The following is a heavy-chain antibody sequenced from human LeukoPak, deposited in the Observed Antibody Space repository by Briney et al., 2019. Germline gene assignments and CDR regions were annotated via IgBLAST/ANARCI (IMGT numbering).Heavy chain of an antibody. V-gene: IGHV1-46*01. CDR1: GSTFTSFY. J-gene: IGHJ3*02. Sequence: GASVKVSCKASGSTFTSFYMHWVRQAPGQGLEWMGIINPSGGSTSYAQKFQGRVTMTRDTSTSTVYMELSSLRSEDTAVYYCAREQVSVAGTSAFDIWGQGTMVTVSS. CDR3: AREQVSVAGTSAFDI. D-gene: IGHD6-19*01. CDR2: INPSGGST.